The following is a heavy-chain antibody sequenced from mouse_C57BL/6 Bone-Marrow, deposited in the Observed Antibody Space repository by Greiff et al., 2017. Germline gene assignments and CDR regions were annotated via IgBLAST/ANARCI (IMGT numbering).Heavy chain of an antibody. CDR3: ARDDYVRAMDY. CDR1: GYSITSGYY. D-gene: IGHD2-13*01. J-gene: IGHJ4*01. CDR2: ISYDGSN. V-gene: IGHV3-6*01. Sequence: EVKLMESGPGLVKPSQSLSLTCSVTGYSITSGYYWNWIRQFPGNKLEWMGYISYDGSNNYNPSLKNRISITRDTTKNQFFLKLSSVTAEDTATYYCARDDYVRAMDYWGQGTSVTVSS.